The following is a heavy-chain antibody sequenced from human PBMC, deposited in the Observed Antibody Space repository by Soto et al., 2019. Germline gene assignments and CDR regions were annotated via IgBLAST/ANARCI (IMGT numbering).Heavy chain of an antibody. CDR1: GFTFRSSP. D-gene: IGHD3-16*01. Sequence: GGSLRLSCAVSGFTFRSSPMSWVRRAPGKGLEWVSGINGGDDSKHYAESVRGRFTIIRDNSKNTLLLQMNSLRVEDTAIYYRTKDSHWGIISPTHAHGGQGTQVTVPS. CDR2: INGGDDSK. V-gene: IGHV3-23*01. J-gene: IGHJ4*02. CDR3: TKDSHWGIISPTHAH.